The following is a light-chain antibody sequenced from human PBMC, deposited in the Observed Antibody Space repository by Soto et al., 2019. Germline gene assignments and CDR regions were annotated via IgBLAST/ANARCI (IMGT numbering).Light chain of an antibody. CDR1: SSDVGGYNY. CDR2: EVS. CDR3: SSYTSSDTYV. J-gene: IGLJ1*01. V-gene: IGLV2-14*01. Sequence: QSVLTQPASVSGSPGQSITISCTGTSSDVGGYNYVSWYQQHPGEAPKLMIYEVSNQPSGVSNRFSGSKSGKTASLTISGLQAEDEADYYCSSYTSSDTYVFGTGTKVTVL.